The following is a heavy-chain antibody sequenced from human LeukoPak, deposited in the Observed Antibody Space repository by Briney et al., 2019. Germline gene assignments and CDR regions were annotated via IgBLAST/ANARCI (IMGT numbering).Heavy chain of an antibody. CDR2: IYPGDSET. CDR1: GYNFTNYW. Sequence: RGESLKISCKASGYNFTNYWIGWVRQMPGKGPEWMGIIYPGDSETRYSPSFHGQVTISADKSISTAYLRWSSLKASDTAMYYCARQLGAFTVTTGADYWGQGTLVTVSS. J-gene: IGHJ4*02. CDR3: ARQLGAFTVTTGADY. V-gene: IGHV5-51*01. D-gene: IGHD4-17*01.